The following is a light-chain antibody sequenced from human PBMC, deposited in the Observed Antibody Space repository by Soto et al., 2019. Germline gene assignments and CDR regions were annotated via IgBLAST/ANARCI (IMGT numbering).Light chain of an antibody. J-gene: IGKJ1*01. Sequence: AIQMTQSPSSLSASVEDRVTITCRASQGIRNDLGWYQQKPGKAPKLLIYAASSLQSGVPSRFSGSGSGTDFTLTISSLQPEDFAPYYCQQSYSTSWTFGQGSKVDIK. CDR1: QGIRND. V-gene: IGKV1-6*01. CDR3: QQSYSTSWT. CDR2: AAS.